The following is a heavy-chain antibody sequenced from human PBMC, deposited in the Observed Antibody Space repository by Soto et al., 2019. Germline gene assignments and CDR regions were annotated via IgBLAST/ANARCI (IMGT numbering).Heavy chain of an antibody. V-gene: IGHV3-23*01. CDR2: ISGSGGST. CDR3: AKDKGRGYSYGYYFDY. J-gene: IGHJ4*02. CDR1: GFTFSSYA. D-gene: IGHD5-18*01. Sequence: PGGSLRLSCAASGFTFSSYAMSWVRQAPGKGLEWVSAISGSGGSTYYADSVKGRFTISRDNSKNTLYLQMNSLRAEDTAVYYCAKDKGRGYSYGYYFDYWGQGTLVT.